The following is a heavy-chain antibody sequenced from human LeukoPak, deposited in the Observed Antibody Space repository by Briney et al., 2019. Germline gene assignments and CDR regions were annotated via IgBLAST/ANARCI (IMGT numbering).Heavy chain of an antibody. CDR3: AKDPSAGYSSRLEYFQH. D-gene: IGHD6-13*01. J-gene: IGHJ1*01. Sequence: PGGSLRLSCAASGFTFSSYSMNWVRQAPGKGLEWVAVIWYDGSNKYYADSVKGRFTISRDNSKNTLYLQMNSLRAEDTAVYYCAKDPSAGYSSRLEYFQHWGQGTLVTVSS. V-gene: IGHV3-33*06. CDR2: IWYDGSNK. CDR1: GFTFSSYS.